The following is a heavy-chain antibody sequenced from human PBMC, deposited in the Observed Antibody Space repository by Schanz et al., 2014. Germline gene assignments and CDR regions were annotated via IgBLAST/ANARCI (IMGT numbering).Heavy chain of an antibody. CDR2: ISRSSSTI. J-gene: IGHJ4*02. D-gene: IGHD6-13*01. V-gene: IGHV3-48*02. CDR1: GFTFSNYN. Sequence: VQLVESGGGVVQPGGSVRLSCEASGFTFSNYNMNWVRQAPGKGLEWVSYISRSSSTIYYTDSVKGRFTISRDNAKNSVFLQMNGLRDEDTAVYYCATETYSSSWCFDYWGQGTLVTVSS. CDR3: ATETYSSSWCFDY.